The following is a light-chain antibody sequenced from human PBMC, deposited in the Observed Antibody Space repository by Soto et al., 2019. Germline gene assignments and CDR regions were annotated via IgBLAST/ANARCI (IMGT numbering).Light chain of an antibody. Sequence: QSVLTQPPSASGTPGQRVTISCSGSSSNIGSRSVNWYQHLPGTVPKLLIYTSDRRLSGVPDRFSGSKSGTSASLAISGLQSGEGADYYCAALDDSLNGPVFGGGTKVTVL. CDR1: SSNIGSRS. V-gene: IGLV1-44*01. CDR2: TSD. CDR3: AALDDSLNGPV. J-gene: IGLJ3*02.